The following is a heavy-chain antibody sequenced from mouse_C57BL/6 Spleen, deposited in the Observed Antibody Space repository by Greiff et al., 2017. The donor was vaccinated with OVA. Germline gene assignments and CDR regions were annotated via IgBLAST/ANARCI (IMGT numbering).Heavy chain of an antibody. V-gene: IGHV1-80*01. CDR1: GYAFSSYW. CDR2: IYPGDGDT. CDR3: ARGGKTGTLDY. J-gene: IGHJ2*01. D-gene: IGHD4-1*01. Sequence: QVQLKQSGAELVKPGASVKISCKASGYAFSSYWMNWVKQRPGKGLEWIGQIYPGDGDTNYNGKFKGKATLTADKSSSTAYMQLSSLTSEDSAVYFCARGGKTGTLDYWGQGTTLTVSS.